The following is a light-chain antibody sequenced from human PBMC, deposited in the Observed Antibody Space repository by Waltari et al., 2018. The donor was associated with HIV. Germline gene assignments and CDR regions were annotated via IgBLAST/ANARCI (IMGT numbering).Light chain of an antibody. CDR3: QQYDSFT. J-gene: IGKJ2*01. Sequence: DLQMTQSPSTLSASVGDRVTITCRASQSISNWLAWYQQKPGKAPKLLIYKASSLEIGVPSRFSGSGSGTEFTLTISSLQPDDFATYYCQQYDSFTFGQGTKLEIK. CDR2: KAS. V-gene: IGKV1-5*03. CDR1: QSISNW.